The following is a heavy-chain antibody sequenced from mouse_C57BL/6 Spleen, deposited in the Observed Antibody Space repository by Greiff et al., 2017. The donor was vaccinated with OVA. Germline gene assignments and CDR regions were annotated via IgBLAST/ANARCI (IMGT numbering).Heavy chain of an antibody. CDR2: ISSGSSTL. CDR3: ARRDYGSSFYAMDY. V-gene: IGHV5-17*01. CDR1: GFTFSDYG. Sequence: EVKLMESGGGLVKPGGSLTLSCAASGFTFSDYGMHWVRQAPEKGLEWVAYISSGSSTLSSADTVKGRFTISRDNAKNTLFLQMTSLRSEDTAMYYCARRDYGSSFYAMDYWGQGTSVTVSS. J-gene: IGHJ4*01. D-gene: IGHD1-1*01.